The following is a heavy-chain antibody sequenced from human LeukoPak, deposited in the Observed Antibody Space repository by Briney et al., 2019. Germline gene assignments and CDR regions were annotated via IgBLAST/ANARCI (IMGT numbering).Heavy chain of an antibody. CDR2: ISSSSSYI. J-gene: IGHJ4*02. V-gene: IGHV3-21*01. CDR1: GFTFSSYG. CDR3: ARALRDIVVVPAAINAFGY. Sequence: GGSLRLSCAASGFTFSSYGMSWVRQAPGKGLEWVSSISSSSSYIYYADSVKGRFTISRDNAKNSLYLQMNSLRAEDTAVFYCARALRDIVVVPAAINAFGYWGQRSPGTVSS. D-gene: IGHD2-2*01.